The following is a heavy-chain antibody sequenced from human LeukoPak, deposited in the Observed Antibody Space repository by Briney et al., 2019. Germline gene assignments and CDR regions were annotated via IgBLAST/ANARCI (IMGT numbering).Heavy chain of an antibody. CDR3: ARDSDFGCSGSSCYSWVY. Sequence: ASVKVSCKASGYTFTAYYVHWVRQAPGQGLEWVGRINPNSGGSNFAQKFQGRVTMTRDTSISTVYMELSSLRSDDTAVYYCARDSDFGCSGSSCYSWVYWGQGTLVTVSS. J-gene: IGHJ4*02. CDR1: GYTFTAYY. D-gene: IGHD2-15*01. CDR2: INPNSGGS. V-gene: IGHV1-2*06.